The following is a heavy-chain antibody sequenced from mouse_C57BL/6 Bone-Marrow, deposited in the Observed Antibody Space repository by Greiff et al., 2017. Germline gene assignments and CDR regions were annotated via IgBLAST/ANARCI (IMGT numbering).Heavy chain of an antibody. CDR2: IRSKSNNYAT. Sequence: EVKLVESGGGLVQPKGSLKLSCAASGFSFNTYAMNWVRPAPGKGLEWVARIRSKSNNYATYYADSVKDRFTISRDDSESMLYLQMNSLKTEDTAMYYCVRDCYYGLFDYWGQGTTLTVSS. D-gene: IGHD1-2*01. CDR3: VRDCYYGLFDY. CDR1: GFSFNTYA. V-gene: IGHV10-1*01. J-gene: IGHJ2*01.